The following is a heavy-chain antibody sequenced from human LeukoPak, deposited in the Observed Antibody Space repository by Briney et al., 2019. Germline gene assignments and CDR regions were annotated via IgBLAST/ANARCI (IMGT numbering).Heavy chain of an antibody. CDR3: ARQGYTASYYFLDF. CDR1: GDFFRSYW. CDR2: IYATGST. J-gene: IGHJ4*02. D-gene: IGHD1-26*01. Sequence: SETLSLTCDVSGDFFRSYWWGWVLQPAGKGLEWIGRIYATGSTQFNPSLKSRLTMSMDTSTNQLSLKLTSVTAADTAVYFCARQGYTASYYFLDFWSQGTLVTVSS. V-gene: IGHV4-4*07.